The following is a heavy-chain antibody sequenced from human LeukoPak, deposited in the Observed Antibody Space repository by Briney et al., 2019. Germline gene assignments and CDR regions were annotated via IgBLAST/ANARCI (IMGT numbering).Heavy chain of an antibody. CDR1: GFTFRSYG. CDR2: ISDTGSST. Sequence: GGSLRLSCAASGFTFRSYGMSWVRQAPGKGLEWVSSISDTGSSTYYADSVKGRFAISRDNSKNTLYLQMNSLRAEDTAVYYCGGSSGYYYVLYWGQGTLVTVSS. V-gene: IGHV3-23*01. D-gene: IGHD3-22*01. J-gene: IGHJ4*02. CDR3: GGSSGYYYVLY.